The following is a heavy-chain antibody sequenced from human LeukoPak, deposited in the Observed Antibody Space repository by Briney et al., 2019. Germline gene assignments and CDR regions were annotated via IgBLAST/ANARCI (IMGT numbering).Heavy chain of an antibody. V-gene: IGHV3-53*01. D-gene: IGHD6-19*01. CDR3: AGGQMFTSGGFDN. J-gene: IGHJ4*02. CDR1: GFSVSDKY. CDR2: FYTGGNK. Sequence: GGSLRLSCAVSGFSVSDKYMSWVRQAPGKGLEWVSAFYTGGNKYYADFVKGRFTISRDNSNNMVFLQMNSLTVEDTALYYCAGGQMFTSGGFDNWGQGTLVTVSS.